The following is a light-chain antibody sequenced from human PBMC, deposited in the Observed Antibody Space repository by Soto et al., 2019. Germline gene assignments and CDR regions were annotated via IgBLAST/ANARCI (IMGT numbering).Light chain of an antibody. CDR1: QSVGSRD. Sequence: LTRSPGSLSLYIGERATFSRRASQSVGSRDIAWYQQKPGQAPRLLIYGASTRATGIPDRFSGSGSGTDFTLTISILDREDFAVYYCQQYGISLTFGGGTKV. J-gene: IGKJ4*01. CDR2: GAS. CDR3: QQYGISLT. V-gene: IGKV3-20*01.